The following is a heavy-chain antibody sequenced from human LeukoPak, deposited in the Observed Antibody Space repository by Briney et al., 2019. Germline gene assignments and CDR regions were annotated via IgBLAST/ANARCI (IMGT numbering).Heavy chain of an antibody. J-gene: IGHJ5*02. V-gene: IGHV3-30*02. CDR3: AKDSRDRWELLATASISS. CDR1: GFSFIFYG. Sequence: GGSLRLSCAASGFSFIFYGIHWVRQAPGKGLEWVTFIRYDGNYKFYADSVEGRFTVSIDNSKNTLDLQMNSLRAEDTAVYYCAKDSRDRWELLATASISSSGLATLVIVSS. D-gene: IGHD1-26*01. CDR2: IRYDGNYK.